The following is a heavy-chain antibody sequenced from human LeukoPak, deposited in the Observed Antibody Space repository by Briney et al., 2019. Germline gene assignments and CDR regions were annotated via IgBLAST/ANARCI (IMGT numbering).Heavy chain of an antibody. Sequence: GGSLRLSCAASAFTFSNYEVNWVRQAPGKGLVWVSRINSDGSSTSYADSVKGRFTISRDNAKNTLYLQMNSLRAEDTAVYYCARDLRGSGSYPPGYWGQGTLVTVSS. CDR1: AFTFSNYE. V-gene: IGHV3-74*01. CDR3: ARDLRGSGSYPPGY. CDR2: INSDGSST. J-gene: IGHJ4*02. D-gene: IGHD1-26*01.